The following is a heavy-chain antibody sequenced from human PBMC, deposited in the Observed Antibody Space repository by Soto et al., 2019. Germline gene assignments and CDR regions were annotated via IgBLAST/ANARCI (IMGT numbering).Heavy chain of an antibody. CDR3: AREDNRITIFGAVISLFDY. Sequence: GGSLRLSCTPSGFTFRDYGVNWFRQAPGAGLEWVALIRSKAYGGTAEYAASVKGRFSISRDDSKDIAYLQMNSLTTEDTAVYYCAREDNRITIFGAVISLFDYWGQGTLVTVSS. J-gene: IGHJ4*02. CDR1: GFTFRDYG. V-gene: IGHV3-49*03. CDR2: IRSKAYGGTA. D-gene: IGHD3-3*01.